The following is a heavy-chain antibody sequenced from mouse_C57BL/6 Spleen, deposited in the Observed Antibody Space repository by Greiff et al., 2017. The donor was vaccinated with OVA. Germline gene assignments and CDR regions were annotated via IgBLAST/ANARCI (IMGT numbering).Heavy chain of an antibody. CDR1: GYTFTDYN. J-gene: IGHJ1*03. V-gene: IGHV1-22*01. D-gene: IGHD2-3*01. CDR3: AGGGYDGYCDWYFDV. Sequence: VQLQQSGPELVKPGASVKMSCKASGYTFTDYNMHWVKQSHGQSLEWIGYINPNNGGTSYNQKFKGKATLTVNKSSSTAYMELRSLTSEDAAVYYCAGGGYDGYCDWYFDVWGTGTTVTVSS. CDR2: INPNNGGT.